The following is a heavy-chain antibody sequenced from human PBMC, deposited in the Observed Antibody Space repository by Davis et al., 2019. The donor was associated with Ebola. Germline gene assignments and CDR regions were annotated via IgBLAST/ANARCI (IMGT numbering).Heavy chain of an antibody. D-gene: IGHD2-21*01. J-gene: IGHJ6*02. V-gene: IGHV3-30*02. CDR1: GFTFSSYG. CDR3: AKVRSLLDYYYYGMDV. Sequence: GESLKISCAASGFTFSSYGMHWVRQAPGKGLEWVAFIRYDGSNKYYADSVKGRFTISRDNSKNTLYLQMNSLGAEDTAVYYCAKVRSLLDYYYYGMDVWGQGTTVTVSS. CDR2: IRYDGSNK.